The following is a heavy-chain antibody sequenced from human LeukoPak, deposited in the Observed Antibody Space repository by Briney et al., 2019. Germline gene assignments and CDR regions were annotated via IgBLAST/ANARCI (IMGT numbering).Heavy chain of an antibody. CDR3: ARPRVTMIVDAFDI. CDR1: GFTFSSYG. V-gene: IGHV3-30*03. CDR2: ISYDGSNK. D-gene: IGHD3-22*01. J-gene: IGHJ3*02. Sequence: GGSLRLSCAASGFTFSSYGMHWVRQAPGKGLEWVAVISYDGSNKYYADSVKGRFTISRDNSKNTLYLQMNSLRAEDTAVYYCARPRVTMIVDAFDIWGQGTMVTVSS.